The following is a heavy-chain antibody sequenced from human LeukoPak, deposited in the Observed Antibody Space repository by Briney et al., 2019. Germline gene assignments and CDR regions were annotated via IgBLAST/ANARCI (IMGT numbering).Heavy chain of an antibody. D-gene: IGHD6-19*01. Sequence: ASVKVSCKASGGTFSSYAISWVRQAPGQGLEWMGWISAYNGNTNYAQKLQGRVTMTTDTSTSTAYMELRSLRSDDTAVYYCARASPGIAVAGIDYWGQGTLVTVSS. CDR2: ISAYNGNT. V-gene: IGHV1-18*01. CDR3: ARASPGIAVAGIDY. CDR1: GGTFSSYA. J-gene: IGHJ4*02.